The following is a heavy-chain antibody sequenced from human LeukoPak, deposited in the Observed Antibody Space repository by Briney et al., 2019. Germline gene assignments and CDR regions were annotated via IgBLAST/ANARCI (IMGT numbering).Heavy chain of an antibody. D-gene: IGHD3-10*01. V-gene: IGHV4-39*07. J-gene: IGHJ4*02. CDR1: GGSISSSSYY. CDR3: ARAIRWSYFDY. Sequence: SETLSLTCTVSGGSISSSSYYWGWIRQPPGKGLEWIGSIYYSGSTYYNPSLKSRVTISVDTSKNQFSLKLSSVTAADTAVYYCARAIRWSYFDYWGQGTLVTVSS. CDR2: IYYSGST.